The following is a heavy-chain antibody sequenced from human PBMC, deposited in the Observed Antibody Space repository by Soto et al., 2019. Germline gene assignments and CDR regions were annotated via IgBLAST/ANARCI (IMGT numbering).Heavy chain of an antibody. J-gene: IGHJ4*02. CDR3: AKDSSSFAGYNSSPYFDY. CDR1: GLTFSSYA. D-gene: IGHD6-13*01. Sequence: GGSLRLSCAASGLTFSSYAMSWVRQAPGKGLEWVSAISGSGGSTYYADSVKGRFTISRDNSKNTLYLQMNSLRAGDTAVYYCAKDSSSFAGYNSSPYFDYWGQGTLVTVS. CDR2: ISGSGGST. V-gene: IGHV3-23*01.